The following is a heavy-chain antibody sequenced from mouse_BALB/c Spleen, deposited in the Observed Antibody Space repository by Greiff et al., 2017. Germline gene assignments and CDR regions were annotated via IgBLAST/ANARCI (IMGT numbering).Heavy chain of an antibody. V-gene: IGHV5-4*02. J-gene: IGHJ2*01. CDR2: ISDGGSYT. D-gene: IGHD1-1*01. Sequence: DVMLVESGGGLVKPGGSLKLSCAASGFTFSDYYMYWVRQTPEKRLEWVATISDGGSYTYYPDSVKGRFTISRDNAKNNLYLQMSSLKSEDTAMYYCARAPGDYYYGSSPFFDYWGQGTTLTVSS. CDR3: ARAPGDYYYGSSPFFDY. CDR1: GFTFSDYY.